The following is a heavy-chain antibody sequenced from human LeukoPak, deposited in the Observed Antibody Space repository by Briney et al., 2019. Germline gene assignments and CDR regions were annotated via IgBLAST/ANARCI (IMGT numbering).Heavy chain of an antibody. Sequence: PGGSLRLSCAASGFTFSSYGMHWVRQAPGKGLEWVADISYDGSKKYYADSVKGRFTISRDNSKNTLYLQMNSLRPEDTAVYFCAKFSEGYSRHAFDIWGQGTMVIVSS. D-gene: IGHD2-15*01. CDR1: GFTFSSYG. CDR3: AKFSEGYSRHAFDI. CDR2: ISYDGSKK. J-gene: IGHJ3*02. V-gene: IGHV3-30*18.